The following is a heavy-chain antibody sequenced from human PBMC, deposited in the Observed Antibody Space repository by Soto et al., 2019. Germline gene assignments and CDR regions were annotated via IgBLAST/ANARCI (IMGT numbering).Heavy chain of an antibody. V-gene: IGHV3-30*18. CDR2: ISYDGSNK. Sequence: QVQLVESGGGVVQPGRSLRLSCAASGFTFSSYGMHWVRQAPGKGLEWVAVISYDGSNKYYADSVKGRFTISRDNSKNTLYLQMNSPRAEDTAVYYCAKDLPHDYWGQGTLVTVSS. CDR3: AKDLPHDY. J-gene: IGHJ4*02. CDR1: GFTFSSYG.